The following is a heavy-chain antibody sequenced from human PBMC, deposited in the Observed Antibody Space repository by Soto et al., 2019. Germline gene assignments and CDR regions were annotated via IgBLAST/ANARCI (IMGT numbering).Heavy chain of an antibody. J-gene: IGHJ4*02. V-gene: IGHV3-23*01. D-gene: IGHD6-19*01. CDR3: AKGTLYVEDYSSGWNYFDY. Sequence: PGGSLRLSCAASGFTFSSYAMSWVRQAPGKGLEWVSAISGSGGSTYYADSVKGRFTISRDNSKNTLYLQMNSLRAEDTAVYYCAKGTLYVEDYSSGWNYFDYWGQGTLVTVSS. CDR1: GFTFSSYA. CDR2: ISGSGGST.